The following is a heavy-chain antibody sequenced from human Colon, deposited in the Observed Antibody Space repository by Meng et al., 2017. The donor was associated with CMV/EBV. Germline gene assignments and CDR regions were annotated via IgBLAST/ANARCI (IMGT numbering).Heavy chain of an antibody. CDR2: IHNSGST. Sequence: SETLSLTCTVSGGSISSGSYHWGWIRQTPGKGLEWVGSIHNSGSTQYSPSLNSRVTMSIDTSKNQLSLKLTSVTAADTAVYYCARLSGGHACCGADYWGQGTLVTSPQ. D-gene: IGHD2-8*02. V-gene: IGHV4-39*07. J-gene: IGHJ4*02. CDR3: ARLSGGHACCGADY. CDR1: GGSISSGSYH.